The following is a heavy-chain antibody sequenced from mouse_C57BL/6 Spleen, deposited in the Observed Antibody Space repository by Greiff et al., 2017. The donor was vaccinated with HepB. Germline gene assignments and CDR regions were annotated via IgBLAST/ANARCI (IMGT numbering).Heavy chain of an antibody. D-gene: IGHD2-3*01. Sequence: QVQLQQSGAELVKPGASVKISCKASGYAFSSYWMNWVKQRPGKGLEWIGQIYPGDGDTNYNGKFKGKATLTADKSSSTAYMQLSSLTSEDSAVYCCARKGYDGYYAWFAYWGQGTLVTVSA. V-gene: IGHV1-80*01. CDR3: ARKGYDGYYAWFAY. CDR1: GYAFSSYW. CDR2: IYPGDGDT. J-gene: IGHJ3*01.